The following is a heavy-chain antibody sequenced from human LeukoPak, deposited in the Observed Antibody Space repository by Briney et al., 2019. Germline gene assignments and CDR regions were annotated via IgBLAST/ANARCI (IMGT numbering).Heavy chain of an antibody. Sequence: GGSLRLSCAASGFTFSSYAMSWVRQAPGKGLEWVSAISGSGGSTYYADSVKGRFTISRDNSKNTLYLQMNSLRAEDTAVYYCAKDRFRDIVVVVAATHFDYWGQGTLVTVSS. CDR3: AKDRFRDIVVVVAATHFDY. V-gene: IGHV3-23*01. CDR2: ISGSGGST. CDR1: GFTFSSYA. J-gene: IGHJ4*02. D-gene: IGHD2-15*01.